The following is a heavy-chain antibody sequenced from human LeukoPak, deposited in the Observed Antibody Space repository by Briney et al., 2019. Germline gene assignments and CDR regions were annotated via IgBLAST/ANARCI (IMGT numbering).Heavy chain of an antibody. CDR3: AGGALDY. J-gene: IGHJ4*02. V-gene: IGHV3-7*04. Sequence: GGSLRLSCVASGFTFSDYWMTWVRQAPGQGLEWVAKINQDGREQHFVDSVKGRFTISRDNAKNSLYLQMDSLRGEDTAVYYRAGGALDYWGRGTLVTVSS. CDR1: GFTFSDYW. CDR2: INQDGREQ.